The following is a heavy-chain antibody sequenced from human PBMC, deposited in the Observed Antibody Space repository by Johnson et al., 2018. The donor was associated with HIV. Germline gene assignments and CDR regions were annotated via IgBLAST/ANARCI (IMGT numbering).Heavy chain of an antibody. CDR2: ISSSGSTI. J-gene: IGHJ3*02. Sequence: VLLVESGGGVVQPGGSLRLSCAASGFTFSSYGMHWVRQAPGKGLEWVSYISSSGSTIYYADSVKGRFTISRDNAKSSLYLQMDSLRPEDTAFYFCARDQLGSKIEFSFYAFDMWGQGTLVTVSS. CDR3: ARDQLGSKIEFSFYAFDM. CDR1: GFTFSSYG. D-gene: IGHD2-15*01. V-gene: IGHV3-48*04.